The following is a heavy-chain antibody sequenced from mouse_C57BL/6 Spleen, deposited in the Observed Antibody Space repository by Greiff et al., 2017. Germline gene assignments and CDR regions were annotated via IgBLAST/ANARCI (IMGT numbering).Heavy chain of an antibody. CDR1: GFTFSDYG. CDR3: ARGVLRFNWYFDV. J-gene: IGHJ1*03. Sequence: EVQLQESGGGLVKPGGSLTISCAASGFTFSDYGMHWVRQAPEKGLGWVAYSSSGSSTIYYADTVKGRVTISRDNAKNTLYRQMTSLRSEDTAMYYCARGVLRFNWYFDVWGTGTTVTVSS. CDR2: SSSGSSTI. V-gene: IGHV5-17*01. D-gene: IGHD1-1*01.